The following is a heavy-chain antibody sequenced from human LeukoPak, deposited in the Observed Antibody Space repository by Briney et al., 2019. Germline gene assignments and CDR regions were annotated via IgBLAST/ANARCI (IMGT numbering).Heavy chain of an antibody. CDR1: GFTFSTYA. D-gene: IGHD1-26*01. Sequence: GASLRLSCAASGFTFSTYAMSWVRQAPGKGLEWVSAISGSGTNTYYADSVKGRFTISRDNSKNTLYLQMNSLRAEDTAVYFCAKVPNSGNYYYFDYWGQGTPVTVPS. J-gene: IGHJ4*02. V-gene: IGHV3-23*01. CDR2: ISGSGTNT. CDR3: AKVPNSGNYYYFDY.